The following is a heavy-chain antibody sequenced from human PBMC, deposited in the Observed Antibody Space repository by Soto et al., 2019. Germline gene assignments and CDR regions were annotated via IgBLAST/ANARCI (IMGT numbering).Heavy chain of an antibody. CDR1: GYTFTSYD. J-gene: IGHJ3*02. CDR2: MNPNSGNT. D-gene: IGHD1-7*01. Sequence: QVQLVQSGAEVKKPGASVKVSCKASGYTFTSYDINWVRQATGQGLEWLGWMNPNSGNTGYAQKFQGRDTMARNTSISTAYMELCSLRSEDTAVYYCARCRITGTSGSFHIWGQGTMVTVSS. V-gene: IGHV1-8*01. CDR3: ARCRITGTSGSFHI.